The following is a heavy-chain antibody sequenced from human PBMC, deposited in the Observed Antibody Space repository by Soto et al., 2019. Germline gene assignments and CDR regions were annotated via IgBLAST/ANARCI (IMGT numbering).Heavy chain of an antibody. CDR1: GFTFSSYA. CDR2: ISASSSQI. J-gene: IGHJ4*02. V-gene: IGHV3-21*01. Sequence: GGSLILSCAASGFTFSSYAMSWVRQAPGKGLEWVSSISASSSQIYYADSVKGRFTISRDNAKNSLYLQMNSLSTEDTAVYYCARGTGYFDYWGQGTLVTVSS. D-gene: IGHD1-1*01. CDR3: ARGTGYFDY.